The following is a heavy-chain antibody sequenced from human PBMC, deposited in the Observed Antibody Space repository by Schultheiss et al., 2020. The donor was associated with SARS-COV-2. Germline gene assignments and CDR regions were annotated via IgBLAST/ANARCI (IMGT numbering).Heavy chain of an antibody. Sequence: GGSLRLSCSVSGFNFSNYWMTWVRQAPGKGLEWVANVGRDGSESYYVDAVTGRFTISRDNAKNSLYLQMNSLRAEDTAVYYCARDGGLLWFGEPVYYYYGMDVWGQGTTVTVSS. CDR1: GFNFSNYW. CDR2: VGRDGSES. CDR3: ARDGGLLWFGEPVYYYYGMDV. J-gene: IGHJ6*02. D-gene: IGHD3-10*01. V-gene: IGHV3-7*01.